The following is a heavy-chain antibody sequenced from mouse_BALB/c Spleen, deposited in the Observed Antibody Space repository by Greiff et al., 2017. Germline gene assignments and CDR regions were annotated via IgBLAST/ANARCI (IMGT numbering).Heavy chain of an antibody. V-gene: IGHV5-17*02. CDR2: ISSGSSTI. Sequence: EVKVVESGGGLVQPGGSRKLSCAASGFTFSSFGMHWVRQAPEKGLEWVAYISSGSSTIYYADTVKGRFTISRDNPKNTLFLQMTSLRSEDTAMYYCARSNWDEGWFAYWGQGTLVTVSA. J-gene: IGHJ3*01. D-gene: IGHD4-1*01. CDR1: GFTFSSFG. CDR3: ARSNWDEGWFAY.